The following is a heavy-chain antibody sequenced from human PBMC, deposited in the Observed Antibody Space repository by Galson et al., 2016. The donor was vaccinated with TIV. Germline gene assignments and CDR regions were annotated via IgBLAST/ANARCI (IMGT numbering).Heavy chain of an antibody. CDR2: LDNSGST. CDR1: RGSISSGDYY. J-gene: IGHJ6*02. CDR3: ARDLFQYDSSRYRDEFPYYYYGLDV. V-gene: IGHV4-30-4*08. Sequence: LSLTCTVSRGSISSGDYYCNWVRQPPGKGLEWLGDLDNSGSTYYNPSLKSRVSISVDRSKNQFSLTLSSVTAADTAVYYCARDLFQYDSSRYRDEFPYYYYGLDVWGQGTTVTVSS. D-gene: IGHD3-22*01.